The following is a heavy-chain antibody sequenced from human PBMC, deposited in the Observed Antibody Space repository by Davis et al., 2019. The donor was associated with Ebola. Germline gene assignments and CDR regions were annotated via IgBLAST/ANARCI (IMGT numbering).Heavy chain of an antibody. CDR3: ARDPLSDSGTRLDY. J-gene: IGHJ4*02. Sequence: GESLKISCAASGFTFSDASMNWVRQAPGKGLEWVANIKEDGSETYYVDSVKGRFTISRDNAKNSLSLHMNSLRDEDTAVYYCARDPLSDSGTRLDYWGQGTLVTVSS. CDR2: IKEDGSET. CDR1: GFTFSDAS. D-gene: IGHD3-10*01. V-gene: IGHV3-7*01.